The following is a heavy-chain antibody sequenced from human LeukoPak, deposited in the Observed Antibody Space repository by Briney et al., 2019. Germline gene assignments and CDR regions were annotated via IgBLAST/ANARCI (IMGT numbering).Heavy chain of an antibody. D-gene: IGHD2-15*01. CDR3: ATVHKLPLDY. CDR2: IIPIFGTA. V-gene: IGHV1-69*13. CDR1: GGTFSSYA. Sequence: ASVKVSCKASGGTFSSYAISWVRQAPGQGLEWMGGIIPIFGTANYAQKFQGRVTITADESTSTAYMELSSLRSEDTAVYYCATVHKLPLDYWGQGTLVTVSS. J-gene: IGHJ4*02.